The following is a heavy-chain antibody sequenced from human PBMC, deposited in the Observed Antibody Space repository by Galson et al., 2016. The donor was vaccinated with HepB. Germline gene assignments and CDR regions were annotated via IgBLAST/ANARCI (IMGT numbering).Heavy chain of an antibody. J-gene: IGHJ2*01. CDR2: ISSSRTYI. D-gene: IGHD2-15*01. CDR1: GLTFSSSS. V-gene: IGHV3-21*01. CDR3: ARDPTFDLGGESIPDLPYFDL. Sequence: SLRLSCAASGLTFSSSSMNWVRQAPGEGLEWVSSISSSRTYIYYADSVAGRFTISRDNAKNSLYLQMNSLRAEDTAVYYCARDPTFDLGGESIPDLPYFDLWGRGTLVTVSS.